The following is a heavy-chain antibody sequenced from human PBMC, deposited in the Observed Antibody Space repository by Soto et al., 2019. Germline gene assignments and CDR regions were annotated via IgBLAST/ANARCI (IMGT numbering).Heavy chain of an antibody. V-gene: IGHV1-3*01. Sequence: ASVKVSCKASGYTFTSYAMHWVRQAPGQRLEWMGWINAGNGNTKYSQKFQGRVTITRDTSASTAYMELSSLRSEDTAVYYCARGEDSSSWYYYYYYMDVWGKGTTVTVS. CDR3: ARGEDSSSWYYYYYYMDV. D-gene: IGHD6-13*01. J-gene: IGHJ6*03. CDR1: GYTFTSYA. CDR2: INAGNGNT.